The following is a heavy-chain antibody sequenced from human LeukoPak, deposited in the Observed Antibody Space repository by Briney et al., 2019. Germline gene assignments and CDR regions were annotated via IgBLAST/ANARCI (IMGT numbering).Heavy chain of an antibody. D-gene: IGHD4-17*01. CDR3: ARVHIDYGDPLDY. V-gene: IGHV3-48*04. J-gene: IGHJ4*02. Sequence: GGSLRLSCAASGFTFSSYSMNWVRQAPGKGLEWVSYISSSSSTIYYADSVKGRFTISRDNAKNSLYLQMNSLRAEDTAVYYCARVHIDYGDPLDYWGQGTLVTVSS. CDR1: GFTFSSYS. CDR2: ISSSSSTI.